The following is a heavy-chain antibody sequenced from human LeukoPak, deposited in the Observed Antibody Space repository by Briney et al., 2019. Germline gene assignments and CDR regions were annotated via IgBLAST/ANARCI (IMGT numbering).Heavy chain of an antibody. CDR2: ISGSGGST. V-gene: IGHV3-23*01. Sequence: PGGSLRLSCAASGFTFSSYAMSWVRQAPGKGLEWVSAISGSGGSTYYADSVKGRFTISRDNSKNTLCLQMNSLRAEDTAVYYCAKDTNYYDSSGYYYHTYNWFDPWGQGTLVTVSS. D-gene: IGHD3-22*01. J-gene: IGHJ5*02. CDR1: GFTFSSYA. CDR3: AKDTNYYDSSGYYYHTYNWFDP.